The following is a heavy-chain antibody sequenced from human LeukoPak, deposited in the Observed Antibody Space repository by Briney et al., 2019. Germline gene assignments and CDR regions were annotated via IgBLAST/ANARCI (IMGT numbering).Heavy chain of an antibody. V-gene: IGHV5-51*01. Sequence: NLGESLQTSCKGSGYSFTSYWIGWVRPMPGKGLEWMGIIYPGDSDTRYSPSFQGQVTISADKSISTAYLQWSSLKASDTAMYYCARVTMVRGVTRFDPWGQGTLVTVSS. J-gene: IGHJ5*02. CDR2: IYPGDSDT. CDR1: GYSFTSYW. CDR3: ARVTMVRGVTRFDP. D-gene: IGHD3-10*01.